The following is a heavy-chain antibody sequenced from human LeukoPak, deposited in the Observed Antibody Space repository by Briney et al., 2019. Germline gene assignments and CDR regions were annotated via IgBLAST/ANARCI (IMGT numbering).Heavy chain of an antibody. J-gene: IGHJ6*02. V-gene: IGHV4-34*01. CDR1: GGSFSGYY. CDR2: IYHSGST. Sequence: SETLSLTCAVYGGSFSGYYWSWIRQPPGKGLEWIGSIYHSGSTYYNPSLKSRVTISVDTSKNQFSLKLSSVTAADTAVYYCARDWVVGAPPAWGQGTTVTVSS. CDR3: ARDWVVGAPPA. D-gene: IGHD2-15*01.